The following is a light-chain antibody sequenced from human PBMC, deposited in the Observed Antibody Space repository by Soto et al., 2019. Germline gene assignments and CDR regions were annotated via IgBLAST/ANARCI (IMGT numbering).Light chain of an antibody. Sequence: QSVLTQPTSASGTPGQRVTISCSGSRSNIGSNTVNWYQQLPGTAPKLLIYSNNQRPSGVPDRFSGSKSGTSASLAISGLQSEDEADYYCAAWDDSLNGVVFGGGTKLTVL. CDR2: SNN. V-gene: IGLV1-44*01. CDR3: AAWDDSLNGVV. CDR1: RSNIGSNT. J-gene: IGLJ2*01.